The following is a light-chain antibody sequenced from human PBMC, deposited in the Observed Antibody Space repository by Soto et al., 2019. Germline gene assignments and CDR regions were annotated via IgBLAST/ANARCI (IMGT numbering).Light chain of an antibody. V-gene: IGKV3-15*01. CDR3: QLYTNRPYT. CDR2: TAS. Sequence: VMTLSPVSVSVSPGERATLSCKASQSVNSYLAWYQQKPGQSPRLLIYTASNRATGVPARFSGSGSGTQFTLTINSLQSEDFAVYHCQLYTNRPYTFAQGTKVDI. CDR1: QSVNSY. J-gene: IGKJ2*01.